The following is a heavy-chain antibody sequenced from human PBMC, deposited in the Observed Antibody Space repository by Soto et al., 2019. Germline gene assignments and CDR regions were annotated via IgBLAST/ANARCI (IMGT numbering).Heavy chain of an antibody. CDR1: GGSFSGYY. V-gene: IGHV4-34*01. Sequence: SETLSLTCAVYGGSFSGYYWSWIRQPPGKGLEWIGEINHSGSTNYNPCLKSRVTISVDTSKNQFSLKLSSVTAADTAVYYCARGGTGYSSSWYERGVDWFDPWGQGTLVTVSS. D-gene: IGHD6-13*01. J-gene: IGHJ5*02. CDR2: INHSGST. CDR3: ARGGTGYSSSWYERGVDWFDP.